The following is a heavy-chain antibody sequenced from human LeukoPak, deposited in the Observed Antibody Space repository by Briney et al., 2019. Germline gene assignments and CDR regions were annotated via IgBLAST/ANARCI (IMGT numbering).Heavy chain of an antibody. CDR1: GFSFSNSA. D-gene: IGHD4-23*01. CDR3: AAERYGGISDCCNFEI. V-gene: IGHV1-58*01. J-gene: IGHJ3*02. Sequence: GTSVKVSCNSSGFSFSNSAVQWVRQARGQRLEWIGWIIVGSGTTNYAQSLQGRLTITRDMSTNTAYMELSSLSSEDTAVYYCAAERYGGISDCCNFEIWGQGTMVTVSS. CDR2: IIVGSGTT.